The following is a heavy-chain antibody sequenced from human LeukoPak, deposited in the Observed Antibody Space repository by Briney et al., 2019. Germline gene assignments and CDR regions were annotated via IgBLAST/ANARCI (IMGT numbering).Heavy chain of an antibody. CDR1: GFTFSSYS. D-gene: IGHD3-22*01. Sequence: NPGGSLRLSCAASGFTFSSYSMNWVRQAPGKGLEWVSSISSSSSDIYYADSVKGRFTISRDNANTSLYLQMNSLRAEDTAVYYCARGDYYDSSGYYNYWGQGTLVTVSS. V-gene: IGHV3-21*01. CDR3: ARGDYYDSSGYYNY. CDR2: ISSSSSDI. J-gene: IGHJ4*02.